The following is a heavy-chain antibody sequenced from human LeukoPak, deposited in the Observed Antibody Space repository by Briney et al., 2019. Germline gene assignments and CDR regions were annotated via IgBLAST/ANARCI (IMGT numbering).Heavy chain of an antibody. V-gene: IGHV3-53*01. CDR3: AKGYCSGGSCYLFAFDI. J-gene: IGHJ3*02. D-gene: IGHD2-15*01. CDR2: IYSGGNT. Sequence: GGSLRLSCAASGFTVNSNYMNWVRQAPGKGLEWVSVIYSGGNTYYADSVKGRFTISRDNSKNTLYLQMNSLRAEDTAVYYCAKGYCSGGSCYLFAFDIWGQGTMVTVSS. CDR1: GFTVNSNY.